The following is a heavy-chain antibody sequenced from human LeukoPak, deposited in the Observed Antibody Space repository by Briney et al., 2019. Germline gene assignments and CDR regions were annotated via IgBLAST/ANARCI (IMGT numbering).Heavy chain of an antibody. J-gene: IGHJ6*02. V-gene: IGHV7-4-1*02. CDR3: ARDESWYYYYGMDV. Sequence: ASVNVSCKASGYTFTRYAMNWVRQAPGQGLEWMGWINTNTGNPTYAQGFTGRFVFSLDTSVSTAYLQISSLKAGDTAVYYCARDESWYYYYGMDVWGQGTTVTVSS. CDR2: INTNTGNP. CDR1: GYTFTRYA. D-gene: IGHD6-13*01.